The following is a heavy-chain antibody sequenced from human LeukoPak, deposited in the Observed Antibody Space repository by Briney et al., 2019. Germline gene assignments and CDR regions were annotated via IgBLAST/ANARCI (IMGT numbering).Heavy chain of an antibody. V-gene: IGHV4-39*01. CDR1: SGSISSSSSY. Sequence: PSETLSLTCSVSSGSISSSSSYWGWIRQPPGKGLEWIGSIYYSGSSFDNPALKSRVTISVDTSKNQFSLKLSSVTAADTAVYYCARGPRGTVIAAGYYYYMDVWGKGTTVTVSS. CDR3: ARGPRGTVIAAGYYYYMDV. CDR2: IYYSGSS. D-gene: IGHD4-17*01. J-gene: IGHJ6*03.